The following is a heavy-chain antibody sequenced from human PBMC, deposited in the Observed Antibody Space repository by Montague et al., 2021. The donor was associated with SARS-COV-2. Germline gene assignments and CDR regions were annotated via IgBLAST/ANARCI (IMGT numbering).Heavy chain of an antibody. CDR1: GFTVSSTY. D-gene: IGHD4-17*01. Sequence: SLRLSCAASGFTVSSTYMSWVRQAPRKGLEWISVIYSSGDTYHADSMKDRFTISRDNSKNTVYLQMHILRAEDTAVYYCATTTGLGSWGQGTLVTVSS. CDR3: ATTTGLGS. J-gene: IGHJ5*02. V-gene: IGHV3-66*01. CDR2: IYSSGDT.